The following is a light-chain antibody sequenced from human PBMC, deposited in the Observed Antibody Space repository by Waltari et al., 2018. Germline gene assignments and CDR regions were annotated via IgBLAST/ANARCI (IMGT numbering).Light chain of an antibody. CDR1: QSVSSNY. CDR2: SAS. J-gene: IGKJ4*01. V-gene: IGKV3-20*01. CDR3: QQYGSSRFT. Sequence: EIVYTHSTGPLSLSPAEGAALPYRARQSVSSNYLAWYQQKPGQAPRLLIYSASTRATGIPDRFSGAGSGTDFTLTISRLEPEDVAVYYCQQYGSSRFTFGGGTKVEIK.